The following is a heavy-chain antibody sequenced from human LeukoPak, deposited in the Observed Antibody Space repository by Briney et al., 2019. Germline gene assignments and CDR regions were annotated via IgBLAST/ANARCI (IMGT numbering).Heavy chain of an antibody. CDR1: GGSISSYY. CDR2: IYYSGST. D-gene: IGHD6-13*01. CDR3: ARAVSSSWYYFDY. Sequence: PSETLSLTCTVSGGSISSYYWSWIRQPPGKGLEWIGYIYYSGSTNYNPSLKSRVTISVDPSKNQFSLKLSSVTAADTAVYYCARAVSSSWYYFDYWGQGTLVTVSS. J-gene: IGHJ4*02. V-gene: IGHV4-59*01.